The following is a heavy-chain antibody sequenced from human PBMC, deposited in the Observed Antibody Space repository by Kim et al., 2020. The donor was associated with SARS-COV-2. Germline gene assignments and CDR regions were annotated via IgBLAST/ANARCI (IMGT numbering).Heavy chain of an antibody. J-gene: IGHJ4*02. Sequence: GGSLRLSCEVSGFIFSNYWMSWVRQAPGKGLEWVANIKQDESEKYYVDSVKGRFTISRDNAKSSLYLQMNSLRVEDTAVYYSARTYYDYVWGSYPHRYWGQGTLVTVSS. CDR2: IKQDESEK. D-gene: IGHD3-16*02. CDR3: ARTYYDYVWGSYPHRY. CDR1: GFIFSNYW. V-gene: IGHV3-7*01.